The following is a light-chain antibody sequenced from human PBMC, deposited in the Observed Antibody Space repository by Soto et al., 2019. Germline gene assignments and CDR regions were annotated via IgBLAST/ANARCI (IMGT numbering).Light chain of an antibody. J-gene: IGLJ2*01. CDR3: LLYYGGPVI. CDR1: TGAVTSGHY. V-gene: IGLV7-43*01. CDR2: STD. Sequence: QTVVTQEPSLTVSPGGTVTLTCASSTGAVTSGHYANWLQQKPGQAPRALIYSTDTKHSWTPARFSGSLLGGKAALTLSGGRHDEEAYYCCLLYYGGPVIFGGGTKVTVL.